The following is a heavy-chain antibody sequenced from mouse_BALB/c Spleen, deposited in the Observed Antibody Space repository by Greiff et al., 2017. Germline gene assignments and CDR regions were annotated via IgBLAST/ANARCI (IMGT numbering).Heavy chain of an antibody. J-gene: IGHJ2*01. Sequence: QVQLQQSGAELAKPGASVKMSCKASGYTFTSYWMHWVKQRPGQGLEWIGYINPSTGYTEYNQKFKDKATLTADKSSSTAYMQLSSLTSEDSAVYYCARSGYFDYGGQGTTLTVSS. CDR2: INPSTGYT. CDR1: GYTFTSYW. V-gene: IGHV1-7*01. CDR3: ARSGYFDY.